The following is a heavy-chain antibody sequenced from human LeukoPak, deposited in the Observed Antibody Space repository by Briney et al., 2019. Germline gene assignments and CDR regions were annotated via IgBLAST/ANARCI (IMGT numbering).Heavy chain of an antibody. CDR3: ARDSGSYRGENWFDP. Sequence: PGGSLRLSCAASGFTFSSYWMHWVRQAPAKGLVWVSRINSDGSSTSYADSVKGRFTISRDNAKNTLYLQMNSLRAEDTAVYYCARDSGSYRGENWFDPWGQGTLVTVSS. CDR1: GFTFSSYW. J-gene: IGHJ5*02. D-gene: IGHD1-26*01. V-gene: IGHV3-74*01. CDR2: INSDGSST.